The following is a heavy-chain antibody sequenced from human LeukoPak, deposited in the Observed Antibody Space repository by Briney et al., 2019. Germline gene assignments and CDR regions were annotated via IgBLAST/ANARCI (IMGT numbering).Heavy chain of an antibody. Sequence: GGSLRLSCAASGFTFSSYSMNWVRQAPGKGLEWVSSISSSSSYIYYADSVKGRFTISRDNAKNSLYLQMNSLRAEDKAVYYCARDYYDSSGSIDYWGQGTLVTVSS. CDR3: ARDYYDSSGSIDY. CDR1: GFTFSSYS. CDR2: ISSSSSYI. D-gene: IGHD3-22*01. J-gene: IGHJ4*02. V-gene: IGHV3-21*01.